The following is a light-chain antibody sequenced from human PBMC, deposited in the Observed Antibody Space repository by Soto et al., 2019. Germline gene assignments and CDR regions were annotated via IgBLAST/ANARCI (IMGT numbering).Light chain of an antibody. J-gene: IGKJ4*01. CDR1: HRVSSY. V-gene: IGKV3-15*01. Sequence: EFVLTQSPGTLSLSPGERATLSCRASHRVSSYLAWYQQKPGQAPRLLIYGASTRATGIPARFSGSGSGTEFTLTISSLQSEDFAVYYCQQYNNWPLTFGAGTKVDIK. CDR2: GAS. CDR3: QQYNNWPLT.